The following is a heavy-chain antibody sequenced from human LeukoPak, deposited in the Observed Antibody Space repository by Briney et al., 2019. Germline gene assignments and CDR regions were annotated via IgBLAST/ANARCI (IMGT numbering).Heavy chain of an antibody. CDR1: GYTFTGYY. Sequence: ASVKVSCKASGYTFTGYYMHWLRQAPGQGLEWMGWIHPNSGGTNYAQKFHGRVTMTRDTYISTGYLELSRLTSDDTAVYYCTRAQDPQGSGSYYIKAESTNWFDPWGQGTLVTVSS. CDR3: TRAQDPQGSGSYYIKAESTNWFDP. CDR2: IHPNSGGT. J-gene: IGHJ5*02. D-gene: IGHD3-10*01. V-gene: IGHV1-2*02.